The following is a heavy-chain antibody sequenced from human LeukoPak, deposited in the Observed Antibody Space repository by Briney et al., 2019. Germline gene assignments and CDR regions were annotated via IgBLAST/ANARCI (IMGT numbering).Heavy chain of an antibody. CDR1: GFTFSSYA. CDR3: AKWEGYYFDY. CDR2: ISYDGSNK. J-gene: IGHJ4*02. Sequence: GGSLRLSCVASGFTFSSYAMHWVPQAPGKGLEWVAVISYDGSNKYYADSVKGRFTISRDNSKNTLYLQMNSLRAEDTAVYYCAKWEGYYFDYWGQGTLVTVSS. D-gene: IGHD1-26*01. V-gene: IGHV3-30-3*02.